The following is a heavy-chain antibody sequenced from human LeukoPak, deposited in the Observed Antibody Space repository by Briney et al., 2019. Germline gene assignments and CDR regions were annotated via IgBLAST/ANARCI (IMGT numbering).Heavy chain of an antibody. D-gene: IGHD3-22*01. Sequence: PGGSLTLSCAASGFTYRSYKLNWVRQAPAKGLAWVAFMRYDGMNRYYTDSVKARFTMYRDSSKNTLYLQMNSLKAEDTAVYYCAKAGPMKLQHYFDYWGQGTLVTVSS. V-gene: IGHV3-30*02. CDR1: GFTYRSYK. J-gene: IGHJ4*02. CDR3: AKAGPMKLQHYFDY. CDR2: MRYDGMNR.